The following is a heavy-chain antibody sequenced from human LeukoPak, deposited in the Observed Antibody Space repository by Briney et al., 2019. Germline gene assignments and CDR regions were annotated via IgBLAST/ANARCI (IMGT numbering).Heavy chain of an antibody. CDR2: IYYSGST. CDR1: GGSISSSSYY. CDR3: ARVGRYSGSYGFDY. Sequence: SETLSLTCTVSGGSISSSSYYWGWIRQPPGKGLEWIGSIYYSGSTYYNPSLMSRVTISVDTSKNQFSLKLSSVTAADTAVYYCARVGRYSGSYGFDYWGQGTLVTVSS. D-gene: IGHD1-26*01. J-gene: IGHJ4*02. V-gene: IGHV4-39*01.